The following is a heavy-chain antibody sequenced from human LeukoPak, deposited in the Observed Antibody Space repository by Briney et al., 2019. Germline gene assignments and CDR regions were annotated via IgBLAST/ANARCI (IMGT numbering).Heavy chain of an antibody. V-gene: IGHV6-1*01. Sequence: SQTLSLTCAISGDIVSSNSAAWNWIRQSPSRGLEWLGRTYYRSKWYNDYAVSVKSRITINPDTSKNQFSLQLNSVTPEDTAVYYCAREQPSGSYSRSLYNWFDPWGQGTLVTVSS. D-gene: IGHD1-26*01. CDR3: AREQPSGSYSRSLYNWFDP. J-gene: IGHJ5*02. CDR2: TYYRSKWYN. CDR1: GDIVSSNSAA.